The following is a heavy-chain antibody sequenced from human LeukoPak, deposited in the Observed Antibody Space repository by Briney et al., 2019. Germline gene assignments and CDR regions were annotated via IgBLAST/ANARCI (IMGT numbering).Heavy chain of an antibody. V-gene: IGHV4-39*06. Sequence: SETLSLTCTVSGGSISNYYWGWIRQAPGKGLEWIGSIYYSGNTYYNPSLKSRVAISLDTSKNQFALSLSSVTAADTAVYYCARLTGYSSESWFDPWGQGTLVTVSS. D-gene: IGHD3-9*01. CDR3: ARLTGYSSESWFDP. CDR1: GGSISNYY. CDR2: IYYSGNT. J-gene: IGHJ5*02.